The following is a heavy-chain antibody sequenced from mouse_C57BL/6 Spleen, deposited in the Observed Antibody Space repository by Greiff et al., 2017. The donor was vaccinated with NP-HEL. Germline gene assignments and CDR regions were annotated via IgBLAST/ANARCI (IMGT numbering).Heavy chain of an antibody. V-gene: IGHV3-8*01. CDR2: ISYSGST. CDR1: GYSITSDY. CDR3: ARYDSNWYVDV. D-gene: IGHD2-5*01. J-gene: IGHJ1*03. Sequence: EVKLEESGPGLAKPSQTLSLTCSVTGYSITSDYWNWIRKFPGNKLEYMGCISYSGSTYYNPSLKSRISITRDTSKNQYCLQLNSVTTEDTATYNCARYDSNWYVDVWGTGTTVTVSS.